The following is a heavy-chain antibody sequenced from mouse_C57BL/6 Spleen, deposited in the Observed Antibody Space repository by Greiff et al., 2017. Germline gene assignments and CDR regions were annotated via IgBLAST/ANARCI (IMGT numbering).Heavy chain of an antibody. CDR3: TRGNDYDYFDY. Sequence: EVQGVESGEGLVKPGGSLKLSCAASGFTFSSYAMSWVRQTPEKRLEWVAYISSGGDYIYYADTVKGRFTISRDNARNTLYLQMSSLKSEDTAMYYCTRGNDYDYFDYWGQGTTLTVSS. V-gene: IGHV5-9-1*02. CDR1: GFTFSSYA. J-gene: IGHJ2*01. D-gene: IGHD2-4*01. CDR2: ISSGGDYI.